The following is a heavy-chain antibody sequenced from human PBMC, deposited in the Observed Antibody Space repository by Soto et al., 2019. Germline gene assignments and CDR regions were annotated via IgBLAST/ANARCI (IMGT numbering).Heavy chain of an antibody. J-gene: IGHJ5*02. CDR2: INQTSGGT. D-gene: IGHD2-2*01. V-gene: IGHV1-2*04. Sequence: ASVKVSCKASGYTFTGYYMHWVRQAPGQGVAWMGRINQTSGGTKYGQKFQGWVTMNRDTTISTGSMELRRLISDDSDVDSRTREGPLGYYCSARSYGAHWFDPWGQGTLVTVSS. CDR3: TREGPLGYYCSARSYGAHWFDP. CDR1: GYTFTGYY.